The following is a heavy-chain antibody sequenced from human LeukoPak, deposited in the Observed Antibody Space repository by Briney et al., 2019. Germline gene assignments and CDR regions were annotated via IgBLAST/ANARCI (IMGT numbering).Heavy chain of an antibody. CDR1: GYTFTSYG. D-gene: IGHD3-10*01. Sequence: ASEKVSCKASGYTFTSYGISWVRQAPGQGLEWMGWISAYNGNTNYAQKLQGRVTMTTDTSTSTAYMELSSLRSEDTAVYYCTTVGTMVRGPYYMDVWGKGTTVTVSS. CDR3: TTVGTMVRGPYYMDV. V-gene: IGHV1-18*01. J-gene: IGHJ6*03. CDR2: ISAYNGNT.